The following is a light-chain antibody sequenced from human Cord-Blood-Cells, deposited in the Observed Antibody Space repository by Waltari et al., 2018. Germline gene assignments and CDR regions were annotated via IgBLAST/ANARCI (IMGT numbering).Light chain of an antibody. CDR1: QGISSY. CDR3: QQYYSYPPT. CDR2: AAS. V-gene: IGKV1-8*01. Sequence: AIRITQSPSSLSASTGDRVTITCRASQGISSYLACYQQKPGKAPKLLIYAASTLQSGVPSRFSGSGSGTDFTLTISCLQSEDFATYYCQQYYSYPPTFGQGTKLE. J-gene: IGKJ2*01.